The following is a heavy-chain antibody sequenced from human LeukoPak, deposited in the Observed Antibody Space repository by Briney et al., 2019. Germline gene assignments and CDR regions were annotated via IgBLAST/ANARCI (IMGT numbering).Heavy chain of an antibody. D-gene: IGHD1-26*01. CDR2: INPNSGGT. CDR3: ARDHRSGSYYEFDY. V-gene: IGHV1-2*02. Sequence: ASVKVSCRASGYTFTGYYMHWVRQAPGHGLEWMGWINPNSGGTNYAQKFQGRVTMTRDTSISTAYMELSRLRSDDTAVYYCARDHRSGSYYEFDYWGQGTLVTVSS. CDR1: GYTFTGYY. J-gene: IGHJ4*02.